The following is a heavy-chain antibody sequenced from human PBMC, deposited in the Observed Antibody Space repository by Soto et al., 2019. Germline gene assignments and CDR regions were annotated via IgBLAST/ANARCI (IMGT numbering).Heavy chain of an antibody. Sequence: GGSLRLSCSASGFTFSSYAMHWVRQAPGKGLEYVSAISSNGGSTYYADSVKGRFTISRDNSKNTLYLQMSSLRAEDTAVYYCVKGEYSSSWSSFDYWGQGTLVTVPQ. V-gene: IGHV3-64D*06. CDR3: VKGEYSSSWSSFDY. J-gene: IGHJ4*02. CDR1: GFTFSSYA. D-gene: IGHD6-13*01. CDR2: ISSNGGST.